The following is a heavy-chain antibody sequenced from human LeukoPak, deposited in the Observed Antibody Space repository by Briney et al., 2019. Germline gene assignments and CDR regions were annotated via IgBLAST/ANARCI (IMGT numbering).Heavy chain of an antibody. V-gene: IGHV4-30-2*01. CDR1: GGSISSGGYS. J-gene: IGHJ5*02. Sequence: SETLSLTCAVSGGSISSGGYSWSWIRQPPGKGLEWIGYIYHSGSTYYNPSLKSRVTISVDRSKNQFSLKLSSVTAADTAVYYCAGDRGDYYGSGNNWFDPWGQGTLVTVSS. CDR3: AGDRGDYYGSGNNWFDP. D-gene: IGHD3-10*01. CDR2: IYHSGST.